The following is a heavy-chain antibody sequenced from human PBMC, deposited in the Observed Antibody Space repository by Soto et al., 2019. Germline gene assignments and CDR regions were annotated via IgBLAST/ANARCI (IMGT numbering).Heavy chain of an antibody. J-gene: IGHJ4*02. V-gene: IGHV4-59*01. CDR1: GGSISSYY. Sequence: SETLSLTCTVSGGSISSYYWSWIRQPPGKGLEWIGYIYYSGSTNYNPSLKSRVTISVDTSKNQFSLKLSSVTAADTAVYYCARDKVGTPGLDFDYWGQGTLVTVS. D-gene: IGHD3-16*01. CDR3: ARDKVGTPGLDFDY. CDR2: IYYSGST.